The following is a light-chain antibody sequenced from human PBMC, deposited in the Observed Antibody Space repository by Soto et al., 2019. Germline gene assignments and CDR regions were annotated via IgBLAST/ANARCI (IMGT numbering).Light chain of an antibody. Sequence: QSALTQPPSASGSPGQSVTISCTGTRSDVGDYNYVSWYQQHPGKAPKLLIYEGTKRPSGVPDRFSGSKSANTASLTVSGLQAEDEEDDYCSSYAGSDNSEVFGGGTKLTVL. V-gene: IGLV2-8*01. CDR1: RSDVGDYNY. CDR2: EGT. J-gene: IGLJ2*01. CDR3: SSYAGSDNSEV.